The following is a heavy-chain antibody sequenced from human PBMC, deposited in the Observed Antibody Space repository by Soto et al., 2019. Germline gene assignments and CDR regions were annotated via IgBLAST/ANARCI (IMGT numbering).Heavy chain of an antibody. J-gene: IGHJ6*02. CDR2: MNPNSGNT. V-gene: IGHV1-8*01. D-gene: IGHD3-22*01. CDR3: ARALYYYDSSGYSPSGYSLYGMDV. Sequence: ASVKVSCKASGYTFTSYDINWVRQATGQGLEWMGWMNPNSGNTGYAQKFQGRVTMTRNTSISTAYMELSSLRSEDTAVYYCARALYYYDSSGYSPSGYSLYGMDVWGQGTTVTVSS. CDR1: GYTFTSYD.